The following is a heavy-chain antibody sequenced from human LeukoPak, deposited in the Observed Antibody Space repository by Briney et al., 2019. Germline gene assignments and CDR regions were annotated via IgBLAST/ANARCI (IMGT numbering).Heavy chain of an antibody. Sequence: GGSLRLSCAASRFTFSSYAMSWVRQAPGKGLEWVSAITGSGGTTYYTDSVKGRFTISRDNSKNTLYLQMNSLRAEDTALYYCAKTYSNYFDYWGQGTLVTVSS. D-gene: IGHD4-11*01. J-gene: IGHJ4*02. CDR1: RFTFSSYA. CDR2: ITGSGGTT. CDR3: AKTYSNYFDY. V-gene: IGHV3-23*01.